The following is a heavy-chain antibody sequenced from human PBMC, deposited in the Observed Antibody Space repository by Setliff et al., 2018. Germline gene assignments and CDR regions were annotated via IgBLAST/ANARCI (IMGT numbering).Heavy chain of an antibody. Sequence: PGGSLRLSCAGSGFTFAAYSFTWVRQAPGKGLEFVSGIIQGGNTYYGDSVKGRFTMSRDNSKNTLYLQMNSLRIEDAGVYYCARDAAYFDILTGTNYLDPWGQGTLVTVSS. CDR3: ARDAAYFDILTGTNYLDP. V-gene: IGHV3-23*01. CDR1: GFTFAAYS. D-gene: IGHD3-9*01. CDR2: IIQGGNT. J-gene: IGHJ5*02.